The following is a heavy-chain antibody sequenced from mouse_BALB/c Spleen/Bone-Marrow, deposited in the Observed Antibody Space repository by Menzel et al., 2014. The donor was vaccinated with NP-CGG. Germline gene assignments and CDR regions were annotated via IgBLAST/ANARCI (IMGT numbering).Heavy chain of an antibody. CDR3: ARGGGNYEGAWFAY. D-gene: IGHD2-1*01. Sequence: EVQGVESGGNLVKPGGSLKLSCAASGFAFSSYGMSWVRQTPDRRLEWVATISSDGSYTYYPDSVKGRFTISRDNAKNNLYLQMSSLKSEDTAMYYCARGGGNYEGAWFAYWGQGTLVTVSA. CDR2: ISSDGSYT. J-gene: IGHJ3*01. V-gene: IGHV5-6*01. CDR1: GFAFSSYG.